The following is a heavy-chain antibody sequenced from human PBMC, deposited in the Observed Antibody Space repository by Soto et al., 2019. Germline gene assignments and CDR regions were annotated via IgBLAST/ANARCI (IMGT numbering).Heavy chain of an antibody. D-gene: IGHD3-10*01. Sequence: EVQLVESGGNLVQPGGSLRLSCAASGFTFSDHYMDWVRQAPGKGLEWVGRTRDRASRYTTEYAASVKGRFTISRDDSTKSMYLQLTSLKTEVTSVYYCTRGGPRILGVINAFDYWGQGSLVIFSS. CDR3: TRGGPRILGVINAFDY. CDR1: GFTFSDHY. CDR2: TRDRASRYTT. J-gene: IGHJ4*02. V-gene: IGHV3-72*01.